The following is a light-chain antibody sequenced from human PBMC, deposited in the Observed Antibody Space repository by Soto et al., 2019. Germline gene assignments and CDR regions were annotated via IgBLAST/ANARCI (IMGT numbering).Light chain of an antibody. V-gene: IGKV1-5*03. CDR3: QKLSTYPFN. CDR2: KAS. J-gene: IGKJ5*01. Sequence: DIQMTQSPSTLSGSVGDRVTITCRASQTISSWLAWYQQKPGKAPKLLIYKASTLKSGVPSRFSGSGSGTEFTLTISSLQPDDFATYCCQKLSTYPFNFGQGTRLEIK. CDR1: QTISSW.